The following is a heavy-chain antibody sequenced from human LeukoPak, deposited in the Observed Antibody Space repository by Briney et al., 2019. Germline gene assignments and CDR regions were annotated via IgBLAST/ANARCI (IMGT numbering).Heavy chain of an antibody. J-gene: IGHJ3*02. CDR2: IYYSGST. CDR3: ARAASRRWPQAAFDI. Sequence: SETLSLTCTVSGGSISSYYWSWIRQPPGKGLEWIGYIYYSGSTNYNPSLKSRVTISVDTSKNQFSLKLGSVTAADTAVYYCARAASRRWPQAAFDIWGHGTMVTVYS. CDR1: GGSISSYY. D-gene: IGHD2-15*01. V-gene: IGHV4-59*01.